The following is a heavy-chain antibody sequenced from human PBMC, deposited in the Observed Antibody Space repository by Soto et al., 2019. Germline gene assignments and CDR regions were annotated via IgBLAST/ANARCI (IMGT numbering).Heavy chain of an antibody. CDR1: GYTFTSYG. D-gene: IGHD3-10*01. V-gene: IGHV1-18*01. CDR2: ISAYNGNT. J-gene: IGHJ6*03. CDR3: ARVYYGSGSYYNEPYYYYYMDV. Sequence: QVQLVQSGAEVKKPGASVKVSCKASGYTFTSYGISWVRQAPGQGLEWMGWISAYNGNTNYAQKLQGRVTMTTDTSTSTAYMELRSLRSDDTAVYYCARVYYGSGSYYNEPYYYYYMDVWGKGTMVTVSS.